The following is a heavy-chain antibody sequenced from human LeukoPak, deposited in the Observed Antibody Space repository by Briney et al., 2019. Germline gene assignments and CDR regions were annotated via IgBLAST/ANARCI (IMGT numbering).Heavy chain of an antibody. V-gene: IGHV3-21*01. J-gene: IGHJ4*02. CDR2: ISSSSSYI. CDR1: GFTFSSYS. Sequence: GGSLRLSCAASGFTFSSYSMNWVRQAQGKGLEWVSSISSSSSYIYYADSVKGRFTISRDNAKNSLYLQMNSLRAEDTAVYYCARGALVVVAATRNDYWGQGTLVTVSS. CDR3: ARGALVVVAATRNDY. D-gene: IGHD2-15*01.